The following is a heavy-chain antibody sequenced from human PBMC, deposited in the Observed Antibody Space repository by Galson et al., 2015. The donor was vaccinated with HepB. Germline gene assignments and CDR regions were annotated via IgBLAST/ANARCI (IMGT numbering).Heavy chain of an antibody. CDR1: GFTFSSYA. D-gene: IGHD2-15*01. V-gene: IGHV3-30*04. CDR3: ARDFRFCSGGSCYSDYYGIDV. CDR2: ISYDGSSK. Sequence: LRLSCAASGFTFSSYAMHWVRQAPGKGLEWVAVISYDGSSKYYADSVKGRFTISRDNSKNTLYLQMNSLRAEDTAVYYCARDFRFCSGGSCYSDYYGIDVWGQGTTVTVSS. J-gene: IGHJ6*02.